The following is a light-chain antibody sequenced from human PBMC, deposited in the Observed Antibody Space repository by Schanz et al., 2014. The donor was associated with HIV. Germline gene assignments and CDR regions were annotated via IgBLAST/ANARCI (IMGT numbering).Light chain of an antibody. CDR3: QYFGNSGGT. CDR2: ATS. Sequence: EIVLTQSPGSLSLSPGGRATLSCGASQRLSSSYLAWYQQKRDQPPRLVIYATSTRAAGIPDRFSGTGSGTDFNLTISRLEPEDFAVYFCQYFGNSGGTFGGGTKVEIK. CDR1: QRLSSSY. V-gene: IGKV3-20*01. J-gene: IGKJ4*01.